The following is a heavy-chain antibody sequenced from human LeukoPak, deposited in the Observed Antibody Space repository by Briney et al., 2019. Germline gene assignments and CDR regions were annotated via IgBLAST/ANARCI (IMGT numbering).Heavy chain of an antibody. D-gene: IGHD3-3*01. CDR1: GYTFTSYY. V-gene: IGHV1-46*01. Sequence: ASVKVSCKASGYTFTSYYMHWVRQAPRQGLEWMGIINPSGGSTSYAQKFQGRVTMTRDTSTSTVYMELSSLRSEDTAVYYCARDRFRITIFGVVIGDYYYGMDVWGQGTTVTVSS. J-gene: IGHJ6*02. CDR2: INPSGGST. CDR3: ARDRFRITIFGVVIGDYYYGMDV.